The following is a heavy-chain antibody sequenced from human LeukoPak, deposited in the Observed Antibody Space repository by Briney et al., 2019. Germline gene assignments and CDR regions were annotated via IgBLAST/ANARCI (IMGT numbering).Heavy chain of an antibody. CDR2: IKQGGSGK. Sequence: GGSLRLSCAASGFTFSSYWMSWVRQAPGKGLEWVANIKQGGSGKYYVDSVKGRFTISRDNAKNSLYLQMNSLRAEDTAVYYCAGSVYCSSTSCARFDPWGQGNLVTVSS. CDR3: AGSVYCSSTSCARFDP. D-gene: IGHD2-2*01. CDR1: GFTFSSYW. J-gene: IGHJ5*02. V-gene: IGHV3-7*01.